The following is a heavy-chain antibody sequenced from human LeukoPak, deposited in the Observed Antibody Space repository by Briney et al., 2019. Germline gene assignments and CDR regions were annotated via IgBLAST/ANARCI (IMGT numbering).Heavy chain of an antibody. D-gene: IGHD3-22*01. J-gene: IGHJ4*02. V-gene: IGHV3-30*03. CDR1: GFTFSTHS. CDR3: ARVLNYYDNSGYYFSY. CDR2: ISYDGSNK. Sequence: PGGSLRLSCAAPGFTFSTHSMHWVRQAPGKGLEWVAVISYDGSNKYYADSVKGRFTISRDNSKNTLYLQMNSLRAEDTAVYYCARVLNYYDNSGYYFSYWGQGTLVTVSS.